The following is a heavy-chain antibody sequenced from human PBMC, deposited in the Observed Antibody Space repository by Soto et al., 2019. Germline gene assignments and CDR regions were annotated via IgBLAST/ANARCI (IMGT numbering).Heavy chain of an antibody. D-gene: IGHD6-19*01. Sequence: ETLSLTCTVSGGSVTSGSYYWSWIRQPPGKGLEWIGYIYYSGSTNYNPSGSTDYNPSLKSRVTISVDTSKKQISLKLTSVTAADTAVYYCARDQGIAVAGFDDWGQGTLVTVSS. CDR2: IYYSGST. V-gene: IGHV4-61*01. J-gene: IGHJ4*02. CDR1: GGSVTSGSYY. CDR3: ARDQGIAVAGFDD.